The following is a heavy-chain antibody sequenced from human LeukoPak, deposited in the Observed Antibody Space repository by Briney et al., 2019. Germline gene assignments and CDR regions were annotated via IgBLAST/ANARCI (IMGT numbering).Heavy chain of an antibody. D-gene: IGHD3-9*01. Sequence: GGSLRLFCAASGFTFNSFPMNWVRQARGKGLEWVSYNSSSRSTIFFADSVKGRFTISTDNAKTSLYLQMNSLRAEDTAVYYCARVALTGYYAFDYWGQGTLVTASS. CDR2: NSSSRSTI. CDR1: GFTFNSFP. J-gene: IGHJ4*02. CDR3: ARVALTGYYAFDY. V-gene: IGHV3-48*04.